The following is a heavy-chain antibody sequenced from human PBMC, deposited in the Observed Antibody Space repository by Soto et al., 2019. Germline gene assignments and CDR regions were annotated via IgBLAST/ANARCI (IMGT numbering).Heavy chain of an antibody. CDR3: ARSYYDFWSGYAPDH. CDR1: GYSFTNYG. D-gene: IGHD3-3*01. CDR2: ISAYNGNT. V-gene: IGHV1-18*04. Sequence: QVQLVQSGTEVKKPGASVKVSCKASGYSFTNYGISWVRQAPGHGLEWMGWISAYNGNTNYAQKFQGRVIMTTDTSTTTGYMELRSLRSDDTAMYFCARSYYDFWSGYAPDHWGQGTLVTVSS. J-gene: IGHJ5*02.